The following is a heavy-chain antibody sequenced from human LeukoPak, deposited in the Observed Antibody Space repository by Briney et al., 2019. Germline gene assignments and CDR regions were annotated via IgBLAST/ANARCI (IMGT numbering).Heavy chain of an antibody. CDR2: INHSGST. D-gene: IGHD4-11*01. CDR3: ARGNTVTRFDY. Sequence: SETLSLTCAVYGGSFSGYYWSWIRQPPGKGLEWVGEINHSGSTNYNPSLKSRVTISVDTSKNQFSLKLSSVTAADTAVYYCARGNTVTRFDYWGQGTLVTVSS. J-gene: IGHJ4*02. V-gene: IGHV4-34*01. CDR1: GGSFSGYY.